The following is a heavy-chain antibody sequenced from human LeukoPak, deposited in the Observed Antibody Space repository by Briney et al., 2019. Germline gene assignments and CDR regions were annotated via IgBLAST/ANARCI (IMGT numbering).Heavy chain of an antibody. J-gene: IGHJ6*03. V-gene: IGHV3-53*01. CDR3: AKVDYYYYYMDV. CDR1: WFTFSSNY. Sequence: PAGSLRFSCAASWFTFSSNYMNWVRQAPGKGLEWVSLIYSGGTTYYADSVKGRFTISRDNSKNTLYLQMNSLRAEDTAVYYCAKVDYYYYYMDVWGKGTTVTISS. CDR2: IYSGGTT.